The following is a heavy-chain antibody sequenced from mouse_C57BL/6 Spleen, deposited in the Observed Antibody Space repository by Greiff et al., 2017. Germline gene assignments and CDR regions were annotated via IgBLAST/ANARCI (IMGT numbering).Heavy chain of an antibody. V-gene: IGHV1-64*01. CDR2: IHPNSGST. J-gene: IGHJ4*01. CDR1: GYSFTSYW. CDR3: ATPITTVVADYYAMDY. D-gene: IGHD1-1*01. Sequence: QVQLQQPGAELVKPGASVKLSCKASGYSFTSYWMHWVKQRPGQGLEWVGMIHPNSGSTNYNEKFKSKATLTVDKSSSTAYMQRSSLTSEDSAVYYCATPITTVVADYYAMDYWGQGTSVTVSS.